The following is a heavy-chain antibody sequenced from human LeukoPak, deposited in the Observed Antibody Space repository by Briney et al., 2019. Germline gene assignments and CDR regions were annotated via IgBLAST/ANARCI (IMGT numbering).Heavy chain of an antibody. V-gene: IGHV4-39*06. Sequence: SETLSLTCTVSGGSISSSSYYWGWIRQPPGKGLEWIGSIYYSGSTYYNPSLKSRVTISVDTSKNQFPLKLSSVTAADTAVYYCARGTLYSGWSYYFDYWGQGSQVTVSS. CDR1: GGSISSSSYY. CDR2: IYYSGST. D-gene: IGHD6-19*01. J-gene: IGHJ4*02. CDR3: ARGTLYSGWSYYFDY.